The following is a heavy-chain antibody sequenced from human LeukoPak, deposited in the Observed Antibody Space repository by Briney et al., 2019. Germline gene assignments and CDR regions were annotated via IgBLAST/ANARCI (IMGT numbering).Heavy chain of an antibody. V-gene: IGHV4-34*01. D-gene: IGHD4-17*01. J-gene: IGHJ6*03. Sequence: SETLSLTCAVYGVSFTDYYWSWIRQPPGKGLEWIGEINPSGSTNCNPSLKSRVTISVDTSKNQFSLKLSSVTAADTAVYYCARGGGDYYMDVWDKGSTVTVSS. CDR2: INPSGST. CDR3: ARGGGDYYMDV. CDR1: GVSFTDYY.